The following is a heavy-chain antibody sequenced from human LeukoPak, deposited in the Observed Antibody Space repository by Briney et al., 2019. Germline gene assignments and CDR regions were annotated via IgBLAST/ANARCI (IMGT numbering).Heavy chain of an antibody. CDR3: ARRMDAFDI. J-gene: IGHJ3*02. Sequence: PSETLSLTCTVSGGSISSYYWSWIRQPPGKGLEWIGYIYYSGSTNYNPSLKSRVTISVDTSKNQFSLKLSSVAAADTAVYYCARRMDAFDIWGQGTMVTVSS. CDR2: IYYSGST. D-gene: IGHD3/OR15-3a*01. CDR1: GGSISSYY. V-gene: IGHV4-59*01.